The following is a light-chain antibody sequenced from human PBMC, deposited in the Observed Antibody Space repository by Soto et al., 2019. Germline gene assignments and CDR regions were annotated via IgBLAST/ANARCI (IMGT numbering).Light chain of an antibody. CDR2: RNN. CDR3: AAWDDSLVV. V-gene: IGLV1-47*01. CDR1: SSNIGSAY. Sequence: QAVVTQPPSASGTPGQTVTISCSGSSSNIGSAYIYWYQHLPGTAPKLLIYRNNQRPSGVPDRFSASKSGTSASLAISGLRSEDDAEYYCAAWDDSLVVFGGGTKLTVL. J-gene: IGLJ2*01.